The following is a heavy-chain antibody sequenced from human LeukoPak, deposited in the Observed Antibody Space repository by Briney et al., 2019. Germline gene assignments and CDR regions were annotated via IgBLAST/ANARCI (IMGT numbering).Heavy chain of an antibody. CDR3: ARPGRVAGKYYFDY. CDR2: INPNSGGT. V-gene: IGHV1-2*02. CDR1: GYTFTGYY. Sequence: GASVKVSCKASGYTFTGYYMHWVRQAPGQGLEWMGWINPNSGGTNYAQKFQGRVTMTRDTSISTAYMELSSLRSEDTAVYYCARPGRVAGKYYFDYWGQGTLVTVSS. J-gene: IGHJ4*02. D-gene: IGHD6-19*01.